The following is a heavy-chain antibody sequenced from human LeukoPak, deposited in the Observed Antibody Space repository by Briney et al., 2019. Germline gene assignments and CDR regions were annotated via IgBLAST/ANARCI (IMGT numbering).Heavy chain of an antibody. CDR3: TRHAPVPVIGHGMGV. Sequence: MPSETLSLTCTVSGGSISSYYWSWIRQPPGKGLERIGYIYYTWITKYSPSLKSRVTISVDTSKNQFSLKLTSVTGADTAVYYCTRHAPVPVIGHGMGVWGQGTTVTVSS. CDR2: IYYTWIT. J-gene: IGHJ6*02. CDR1: GGSISSYY. D-gene: IGHD3-10*01. V-gene: IGHV4-59*08.